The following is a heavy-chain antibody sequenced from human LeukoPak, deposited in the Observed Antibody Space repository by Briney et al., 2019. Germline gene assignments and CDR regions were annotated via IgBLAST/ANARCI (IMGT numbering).Heavy chain of an antibody. V-gene: IGHV1-18*01. Sequence: ASVKVSCKASGYTFTSSGISWVRQAPGQGLEWMGWISAYNGNTNYAQKLQGRVTMTTDTSTSTAYMELRSLRSDDTAVYYCARGDTSLISTGWYYFDYWGQGTLVTVSS. CDR2: ISAYNGNT. CDR3: ARGDTSLISTGWYYFDY. D-gene: IGHD6-19*01. CDR1: GYTFTSSG. J-gene: IGHJ4*02.